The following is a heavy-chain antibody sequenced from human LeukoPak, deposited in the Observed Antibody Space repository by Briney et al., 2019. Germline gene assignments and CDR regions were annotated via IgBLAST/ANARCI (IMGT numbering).Heavy chain of an antibody. V-gene: IGHV4-34*01. CDR3: ASPDRS. CDR1: GGSFSGYY. CDR2: INHSGST. Sequence: SETLSLTCAVYGGSFSGYYWSWIRQPSGKGLEWIGEINHSGSTNYNPSLKSRVTISVDTSKNQFSLKLSSVTAADTAVYYCASPDRSWGQGTLVTVSS. D-gene: IGHD1-14*01. J-gene: IGHJ4*02.